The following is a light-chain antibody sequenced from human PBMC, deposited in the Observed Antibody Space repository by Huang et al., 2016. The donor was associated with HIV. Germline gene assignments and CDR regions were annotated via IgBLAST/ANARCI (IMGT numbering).Light chain of an antibody. CDR3: QQYNNWPPA. CDR1: QGVSSN. J-gene: IGKJ4*01. Sequence: EIVMTQSPATLSVSPGERATLSCRASQGVSSNLAWYQQKPGQAPRLLIYGTSTRDTGIPARFSGSGSGTEFTLTISSLQSEDFAVYYCQQYNNWPPAFGGGTKVEIK. CDR2: GTS. V-gene: IGKV3-15*01.